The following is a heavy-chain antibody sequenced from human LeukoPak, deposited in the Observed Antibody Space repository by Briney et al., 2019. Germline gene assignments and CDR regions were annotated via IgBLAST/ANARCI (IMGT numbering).Heavy chain of an antibody. V-gene: IGHV3-23*01. CDR2: IFGNGDTT. Sequence: GGSLRLSCAASGFSFSSYAMNWVRQAPGKGLEWVSIIFGNGDTTYYADSVKGRFTVSRDNSKDTLYLQMNSLRAEDTAVYYCVRDFHVRYYDTGAYSYWGQGTLVTVSS. D-gene: IGHD3-22*01. CDR1: GFSFSSYA. CDR3: VRDFHVRYYDTGAYSY. J-gene: IGHJ4*02.